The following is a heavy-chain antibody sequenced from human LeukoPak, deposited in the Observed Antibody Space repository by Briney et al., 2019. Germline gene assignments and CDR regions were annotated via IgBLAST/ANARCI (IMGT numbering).Heavy chain of an antibody. CDR1: GGSFSGYY. CDR3: ARDNFVEMATIQPPPYFDY. J-gene: IGHJ4*02. V-gene: IGHV4-34*01. Sequence: SETLSLTCAVYGGSFSGYYWSWIRQPPGKGLEWIGEINHSGSTNYNPSLKSRVTISVDTSKNQFSLKLSSVTAADTAVYYCARDNFVEMATIQPPPYFDYWGQGTLVTVSS. CDR2: INHSGST. D-gene: IGHD5-12*01.